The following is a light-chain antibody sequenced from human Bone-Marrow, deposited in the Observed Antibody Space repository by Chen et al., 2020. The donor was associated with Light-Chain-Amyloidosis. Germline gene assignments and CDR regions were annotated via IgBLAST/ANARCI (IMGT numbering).Light chain of an antibody. CDR2: DNE. V-gene: IGLV3-21*03. J-gene: IGLJ3*02. CDR3: QVWDGSSDHWV. Sequence: SYVLTQPPSVSVAPGKTARISCGGNNIGSKHVHWYQQRPGQAPVLVVYDNEYRPSGIPERFSGSNSGNTATLTISRVEAGEEADYYCQVWDGSSDHWVFGGGTKLTVL. CDR1: NIGSKH.